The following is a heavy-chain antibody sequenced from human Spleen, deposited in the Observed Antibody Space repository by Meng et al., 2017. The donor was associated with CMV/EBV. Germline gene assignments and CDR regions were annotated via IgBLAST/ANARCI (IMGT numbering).Heavy chain of an antibody. Sequence: GESLKISCAASGFTFSSYSMNWVRQAPGKGLEWVSSISSSSSYIYYADSVKGRFTISRDNAKNSLYLQMNSLRAEDTAVYYCARDTTKRYCSSTSCYPIDPGADYYYYGMDVRGQGTTVTVSS. V-gene: IGHV3-21*01. CDR1: GFTFSSYS. CDR3: ARDTTKRYCSSTSCYPIDPGADYYYYGMDV. J-gene: IGHJ6*02. D-gene: IGHD2-2*01. CDR2: ISSSSSYI.